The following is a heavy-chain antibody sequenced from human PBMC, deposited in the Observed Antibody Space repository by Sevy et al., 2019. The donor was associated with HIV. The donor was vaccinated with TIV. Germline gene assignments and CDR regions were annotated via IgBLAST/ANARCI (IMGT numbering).Heavy chain of an antibody. D-gene: IGHD4-17*01. CDR3: VKATVHSSEVGTFDI. V-gene: IGHV3-64D*06. Sequence: GGSLRLSCSASGFSFSGYAMHWVRQAPGKGLEYVSDISSNGGSRYYAESVKGRFTISRDNSKSALYLQMSSLRTEDTAVYYCVKATVHSSEVGTFDIWGQGTMVTVSS. CDR2: ISSNGGSR. J-gene: IGHJ3*02. CDR1: GFSFSGYA.